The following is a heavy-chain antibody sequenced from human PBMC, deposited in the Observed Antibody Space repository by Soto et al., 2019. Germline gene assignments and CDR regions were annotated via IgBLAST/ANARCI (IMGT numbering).Heavy chain of an antibody. CDR1: GYTFTSYD. J-gene: IGHJ6*02. Sequence: QVQLVQSGAEVKKPGASVKVSCKASGYTFTSYDINWVRQATGQGLEWMGWMNPNSGNTGYAQKFQGRVTMTRNNSISTAYMELSSLRSEDTDGYYCARKSGYDEHYYGMDVWGQGTTVTVSS. V-gene: IGHV1-8*01. CDR3: ARKSGYDEHYYGMDV. CDR2: MNPNSGNT. D-gene: IGHD5-12*01.